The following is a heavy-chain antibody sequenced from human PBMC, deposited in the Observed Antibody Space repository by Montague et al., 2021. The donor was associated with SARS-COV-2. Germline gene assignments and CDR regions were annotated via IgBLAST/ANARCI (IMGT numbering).Heavy chain of an antibody. D-gene: IGHD3-10*01. Sequence: SETLSLTCTVSGGSISSSSYYWGWIRQPPGKGLEWIGSIYYSGSTNYNPSLKSRVTISVDTSKNQFSLKLSSVTAADTALYYCARVRYYGSGTALGMDVWGQGTTVIVSS. CDR1: GGSISSSSYY. J-gene: IGHJ6*02. V-gene: IGHV4-39*07. CDR2: IYYSGST. CDR3: ARVRYYGSGTALGMDV.